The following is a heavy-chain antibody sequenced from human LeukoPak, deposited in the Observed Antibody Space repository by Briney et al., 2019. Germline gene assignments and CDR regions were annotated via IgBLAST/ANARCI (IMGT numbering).Heavy chain of an antibody. CDR3: ARAVAGDFDY. J-gene: IGHJ4*02. Sequence: SETLSLTCAVYGGSFSGYYWSWVRQPPGKGLEWVGEINHSGSTNYNPALKSRGTISVDTSKHQFPLKLSSVTAADTAVYYCARAVAGDFDYWGQGTLVTVSS. CDR2: INHSGST. V-gene: IGHV4-34*01. CDR1: GGSFSGYY. D-gene: IGHD6-19*01.